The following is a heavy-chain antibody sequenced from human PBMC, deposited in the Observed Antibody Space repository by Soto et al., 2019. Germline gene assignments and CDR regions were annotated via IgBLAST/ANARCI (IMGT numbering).Heavy chain of an antibody. Sequence: SETLSLTCTVSGDSINSADYYWSWLRQPPGKGLEWIGYIYYSRSDYYNPSLGRRATITIDTSRNQFSLNLMSVTAADTAVYYCARVVQFYDSSGYSFYYFDYWGQGALVTVS. J-gene: IGHJ4*02. CDR3: ARVVQFYDSSGYSFYYFDY. V-gene: IGHV4-30-4*01. CDR2: IYYSRSD. CDR1: GDSINSADYY. D-gene: IGHD3-22*01.